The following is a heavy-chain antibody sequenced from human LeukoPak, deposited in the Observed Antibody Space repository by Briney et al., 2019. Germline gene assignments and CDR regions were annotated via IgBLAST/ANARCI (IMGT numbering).Heavy chain of an antibody. CDR3: AKDIGGGYYLDCYFDY. CDR1: GFTFSSYG. Sequence: PGGSLRLSCAASGFTFSSYGMHWVRQAPGKGLEWVAVISYDGSNKYYADSVKGRFTISRDNSKNTLYLQMNSLRAEDTAVYYCAKDIGGGYYLDCYFDYWGQGALVTVSS. CDR2: ISYDGSNK. D-gene: IGHD3-22*01. J-gene: IGHJ4*02. V-gene: IGHV3-30*18.